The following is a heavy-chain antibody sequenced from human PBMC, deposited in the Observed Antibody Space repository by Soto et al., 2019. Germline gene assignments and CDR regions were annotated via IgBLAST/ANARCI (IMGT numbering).Heavy chain of an antibody. CDR2: VSYDEVNK. Sequence: QVHLLESGGGVVQPGRSLRLSCVGSGFTFSNFGIHWVRQAPGKGLEWLAVVSYDEVNKFYADSVRDRFTISRDNSKDTVYLQINSLRRDDTAMYFCAKVMTEYSGVAIDHWGQGTLVTVSS. J-gene: IGHJ4*02. D-gene: IGHD6-19*01. CDR3: AKVMTEYSGVAIDH. CDR1: GFTFSNFG. V-gene: IGHV3-30*18.